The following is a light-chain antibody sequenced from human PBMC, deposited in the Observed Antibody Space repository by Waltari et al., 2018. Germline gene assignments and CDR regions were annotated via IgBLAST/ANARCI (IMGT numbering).Light chain of an antibody. Sequence: DIQMAQDPSSVSASVGDRVTITCRERQGISSWLAWYQQKPGKAPKLLIYAASSLPSGVPSWSSGRRPGTDFTLPISSLHPDDFATYYYQQANSFPFTFCPGTRVDIK. V-gene: IGKV1-12*01. J-gene: IGKJ3*01. CDR2: AAS. CDR1: QGISSW. CDR3: QQANSFPFT.